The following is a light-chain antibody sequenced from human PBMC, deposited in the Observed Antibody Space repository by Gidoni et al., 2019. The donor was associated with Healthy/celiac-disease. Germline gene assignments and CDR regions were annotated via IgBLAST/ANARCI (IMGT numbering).Light chain of an antibody. CDR3: QQYNSYSWT. Sequence: DIQMTQSPSTLSASVGDRVTITCRASQSISSWLAWYQQKPGKAPKLLIYKASSVESGVPSRFSGSGSGTYFTLTISSLHPDDFASYCCQQYNSYSWTFGQGTKVEIK. J-gene: IGKJ1*01. V-gene: IGKV1-5*03. CDR2: KAS. CDR1: QSISSW.